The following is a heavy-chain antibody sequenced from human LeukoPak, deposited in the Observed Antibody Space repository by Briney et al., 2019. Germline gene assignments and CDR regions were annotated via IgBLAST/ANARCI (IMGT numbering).Heavy chain of an antibody. CDR1: GFTFSSYS. CDR2: MSNSGENT. CDR3: AKQYSSDWNGLAEYFQH. J-gene: IGHJ1*01. D-gene: IGHD6-19*01. Sequence: GGSLRLSCAASGFTFSSYSMQWVRQTPGKGLEWVGIMSNSGENTFYGEAVKGRFTISRDNSQNTLYLQMNSLRAEDTAVYYCAKQYSSDWNGLAEYFQHWGQGTLVTVSS. V-gene: IGHV3-33*05.